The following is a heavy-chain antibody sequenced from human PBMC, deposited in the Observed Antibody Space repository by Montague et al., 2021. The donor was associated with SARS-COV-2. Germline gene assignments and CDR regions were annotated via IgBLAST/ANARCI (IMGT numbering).Heavy chain of an antibody. CDR3: ARLKVAPNGGWNWFDP. D-gene: IGHD6-19*01. J-gene: IGHJ5*02. CDR1: GGSISSGGFS. CDR2: IFNSGTP. Sequence: TLSLTCSLSGGSISSGGFSWSWIRQPPGKGLEWIGRIFNSGTPHYSPSLKSRVTISLDRSKNQFSLKLGSVTAADTAVYYCARLKVAPNGGWNWFDPWGQGILVTVSS. V-gene: IGHV4-30-2*01.